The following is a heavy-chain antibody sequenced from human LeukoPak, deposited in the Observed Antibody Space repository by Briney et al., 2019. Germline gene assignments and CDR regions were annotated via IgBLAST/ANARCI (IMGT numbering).Heavy chain of an antibody. J-gene: IGHJ4*02. D-gene: IGHD3-10*01. CDR3: AREAHYYGSGSYLFDY. CDR1: GGSISSYY. CDR2: IYYSGST. Sequence: PSETLSLTCTVSGGSISSYYWSWIRQPPGKGLEWIGYIYYSGSTNYNPSLKSRVTISVDTSKNQFSLKLSSVTAADTAVYYCAREAHYYGSGSYLFDYWGQGTLVTVTS. V-gene: IGHV4-59*01.